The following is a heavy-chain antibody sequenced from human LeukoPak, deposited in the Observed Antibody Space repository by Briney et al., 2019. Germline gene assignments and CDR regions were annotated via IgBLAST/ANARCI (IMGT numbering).Heavy chain of an antibody. CDR2: ISSSSSYI. CDR3: ARQYYDFWSGYPTNYYMDV. CDR1: GFTFSSYS. V-gene: IGHV3-21*01. D-gene: IGHD3-3*01. Sequence: GGSLRLSCAASGFTFSSYSMNRVRQAPGKGLEWVSSISSSSSYIYYADSVKGRFTISRDNAKNSLYLQMSSLRAEDTAVYYCARQYYDFWSGYPTNYYMDVWGKGTTVTVSS. J-gene: IGHJ6*03.